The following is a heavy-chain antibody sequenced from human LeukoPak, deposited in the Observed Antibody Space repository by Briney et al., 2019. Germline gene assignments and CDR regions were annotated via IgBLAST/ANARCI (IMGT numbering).Heavy chain of an antibody. Sequence: PGGSLRLSCAASGFTFSSYWMSWVRQAPGKGLEWVSGISGSGAGTYYADSVKGRFTISRDNSKNTLYLQMNSLKTEDTAVYYCNTWAPHTSGWVDCWGQGTLVTVSS. V-gene: IGHV3-23*01. CDR3: NTWAPHTSGWVDC. D-gene: IGHD6-19*01. CDR1: GFTFSSYW. CDR2: ISGSGAGT. J-gene: IGHJ4*02.